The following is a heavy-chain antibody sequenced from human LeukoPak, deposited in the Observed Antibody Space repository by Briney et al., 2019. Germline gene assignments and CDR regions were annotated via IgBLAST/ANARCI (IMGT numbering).Heavy chain of an antibody. CDR1: GYTFTSYA. J-gene: IGHJ5*02. CDR2: INTNTGNP. V-gene: IGHV7-4-1*02. D-gene: IGHD5-24*01. Sequence: GASVKVSCKASGYTFTSYAMNWVRQAPGQGLEWMGWINTNTGNPTYAQGFTGRFVFSLDTSVSTAYLQISSLKAEDTAVYYCARDRRDGYNYWFDPWGQGTLVTVSS. CDR3: ARDRRDGYNYWFDP.